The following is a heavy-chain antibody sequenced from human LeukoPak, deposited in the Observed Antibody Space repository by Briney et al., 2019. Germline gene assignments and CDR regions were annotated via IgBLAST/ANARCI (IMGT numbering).Heavy chain of an antibody. CDR1: GGSISSSSYY. V-gene: IGHV4-39*07. J-gene: IGHJ4*02. Sequence: SETLSLTCIVPGGSISSSSYYWAWIRQSPGKGPEWIGTFSSGGSAYYNPSLTSRVSISKDTSDNQFSLRLYSVTAADTAVYYCARKQTGTMYDVWGQGTQVTVSS. CDR2: FSSGGSA. CDR3: ARKQTGTMYDV. D-gene: IGHD1-7*01.